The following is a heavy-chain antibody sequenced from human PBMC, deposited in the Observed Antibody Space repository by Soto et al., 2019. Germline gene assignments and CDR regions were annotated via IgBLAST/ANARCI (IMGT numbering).Heavy chain of an antibody. Sequence: GGSLRLSCAASGFTFSSYGMHWVRQAPGKGLEWVAVISYDGSNKYYADSVKGRFTISRDNSKNTLYLQMNSLRAEDTAVYYCAKAVPPKFQHSYYHYGMDVWGQGTTVTVSS. V-gene: IGHV3-30*18. CDR3: AKAVPPKFQHSYYHYGMDV. CDR2: ISYDGSNK. CDR1: GFTFSSYG. J-gene: IGHJ6*02.